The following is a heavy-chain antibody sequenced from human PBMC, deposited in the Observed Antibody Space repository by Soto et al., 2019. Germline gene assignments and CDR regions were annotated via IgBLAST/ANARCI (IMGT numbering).Heavy chain of an antibody. CDR2: ISSSSSTI. J-gene: IGHJ4*02. CDR3: ARELNYGLFDY. D-gene: IGHD4-17*01. Sequence: EVQLVESGGGLVQPGGSLRLSCAASGFTFSSYSMNWVRQAPGKGLEWVSYISSSSSTIYYADSVKGRFTIPRDNAKNSLYLQMSGLRAEDTAVYYCARELNYGLFDYWGQGTLVTVSS. V-gene: IGHV3-48*01. CDR1: GFTFSSYS.